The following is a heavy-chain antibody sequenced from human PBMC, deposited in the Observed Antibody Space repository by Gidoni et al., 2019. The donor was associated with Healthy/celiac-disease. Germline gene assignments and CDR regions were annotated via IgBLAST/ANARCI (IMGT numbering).Heavy chain of an antibody. V-gene: IGHV4-34*01. J-gene: IGHJ4*02. Sequence: QVQLQQWGAGLLKPSETLCLTCAVEGGSFSGYYWSWIAQPPGKGLEWIGEIHHSGSTNYNPSLKSRGTISVDTSKNQFSLKLSSVTAADTAVYYCARGSLRWTASSWPSRFDYWGQGTLVTVSS. CDR2: IHHSGST. CDR1: GGSFSGYY. CDR3: ARGSLRWTASSWPSRFDY. D-gene: IGHD6-13*01.